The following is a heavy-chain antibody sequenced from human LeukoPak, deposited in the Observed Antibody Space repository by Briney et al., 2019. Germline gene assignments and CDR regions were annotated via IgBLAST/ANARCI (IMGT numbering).Heavy chain of an antibody. J-gene: IGHJ4*02. CDR2: IKQDGSQK. V-gene: IGHV3-7*01. CDR1: GFTLSSYW. D-gene: IGHD1-26*01. CDR3: AKESGGPGSSYQAFLDY. Sequence: GGSLRLSCTASGFTLSSYWMSWVRQAPGKGLEWVANIKQDGSQKNYVDSVKGRFTISRDNAKNSLYLQMNGLRAEDTAVYFCAKESGGPGSSYQAFLDYWGQGTLVTVSS.